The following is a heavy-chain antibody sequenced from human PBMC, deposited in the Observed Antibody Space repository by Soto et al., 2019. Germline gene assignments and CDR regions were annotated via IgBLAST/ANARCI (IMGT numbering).Heavy chain of an antibody. CDR3: VRDSPYSSGSFDC. D-gene: IGHD3-22*01. CDR1: GFTFSNSE. J-gene: IGHJ4*02. CDR2: ITTSASTK. Sequence: GGSLRLSCAASGFTFSNSEINWVRQAPGKGLEWVSYITTSASTKSYADSVKGRFTISRDNAKNSLYLHMNSLRVEDTAVYYCVRDSPYSSGSFDCWGQGTLVTVSS. V-gene: IGHV3-48*03.